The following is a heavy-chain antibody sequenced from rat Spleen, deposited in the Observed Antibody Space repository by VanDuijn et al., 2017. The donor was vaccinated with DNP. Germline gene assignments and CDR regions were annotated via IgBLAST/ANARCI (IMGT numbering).Heavy chain of an antibody. CDR1: GFTFSYYW. CDR2: ITSGAGTT. D-gene: IGHD1-6*01. J-gene: IGHJ4*01. V-gene: IGHV5-31*01. Sequence: EVQLVETGGGLVQPGRSLKLSCVASGFTFSYYWMTWIRQVPGKGLEWIASITSGAGTTSYADSVKGRFTVSRDDARNTLYLQMNSLRSEDTATYYCTTEGKMYTTHGEMDVWGQGTSVTVSS. CDR3: TTEGKMYTTHGEMDV.